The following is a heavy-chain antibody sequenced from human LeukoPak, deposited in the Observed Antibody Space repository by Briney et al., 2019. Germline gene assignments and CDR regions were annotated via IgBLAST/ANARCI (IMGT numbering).Heavy chain of an antibody. D-gene: IGHD1-26*01. CDR1: GFTFSSYA. V-gene: IGHV3-64*01. CDR3: ARTPSGSYVDY. Sequence: PGRSLRLSCAASGFTFSSYAMHWARQAPGKGLESLSAISSNGGSTYYANSVKGRFTISRDNSKNTLYLQIGRLRAEDMAVYYCARTPSGSYVDYWGQGTLVTVSS. CDR2: ISSNGGST. J-gene: IGHJ4*02.